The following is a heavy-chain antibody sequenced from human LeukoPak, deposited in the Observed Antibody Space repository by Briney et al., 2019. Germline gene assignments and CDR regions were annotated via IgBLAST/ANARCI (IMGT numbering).Heavy chain of an antibody. CDR2: ISAYNGNT. D-gene: IGHD2-2*01. CDR1: RYTFTSYG. J-gene: IGHJ4*02. CDR3: ARDHKSLSAADV. V-gene: IGHV1-18*01. Sequence: ASVKVSCKASRYTFTSYGISWVRQAPGQGLEWMGWISAYNGNTNYAQKLQGRVTMTTDTSTSTAYMELRSLRSDDTAVYYCARDHKSLSAADVWGQGTLVTVSS.